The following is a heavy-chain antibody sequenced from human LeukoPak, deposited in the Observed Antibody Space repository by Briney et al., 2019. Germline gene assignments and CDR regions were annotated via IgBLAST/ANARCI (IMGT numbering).Heavy chain of an antibody. V-gene: IGHV3-30*18. D-gene: IGHD3-22*01. CDR3: AKSEVYYFGTSGGFDY. Sequence: GGSLRLSCAASGFTFGTFGMHWVRQAPGKGLEWVAFISYDGSSEYDADSVKGRFTISRDNSENTVYLQMNSLRAEDTAVYYCAKSEVYYFGTSGGFDYWGQGTLVTVAS. J-gene: IGHJ4*02. CDR2: ISYDGSSE. CDR1: GFTFGTFG.